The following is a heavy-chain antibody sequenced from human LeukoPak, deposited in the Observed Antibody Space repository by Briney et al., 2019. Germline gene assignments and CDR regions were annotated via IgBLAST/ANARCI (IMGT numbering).Heavy chain of an antibody. Sequence: GGTLRLSCAASGFTFSSYGMSWVRQAPGKGLEWVSAISGSGGSTYYADSVKGRFTISRDNSKNTVYLQINNLRDEDTAVYYCAKDRRQYYGSGSETDYWGQGTLVTVSS. CDR1: GFTFSSYG. CDR2: ISGSGGST. D-gene: IGHD3-10*01. CDR3: AKDRRQYYGSGSETDY. J-gene: IGHJ4*02. V-gene: IGHV3-23*01.